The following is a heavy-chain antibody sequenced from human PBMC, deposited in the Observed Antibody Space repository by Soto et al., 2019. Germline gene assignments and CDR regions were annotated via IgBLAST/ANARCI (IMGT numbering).Heavy chain of an antibody. J-gene: IGHJ3*02. CDR2: INAGNGNT. CDR3: ARDLRLSLYSSIALCAFVI. V-gene: IGHV1-3*01. CDR1: GYTFTSYA. D-gene: IGHD6-6*01. Sequence: GASVKVSCKASGYTFTSYAMHWVRQAPGQRLEWMGWINAGNGNTKYSQKFQGRVTITRDTSASTAYMELSSLRSEDTAVYYCARDLRLSLYSSIALCAFVIWGQGTMVTVSS.